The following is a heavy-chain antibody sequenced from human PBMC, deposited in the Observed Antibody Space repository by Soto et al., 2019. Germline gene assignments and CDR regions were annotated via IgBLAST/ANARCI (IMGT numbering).Heavy chain of an antibody. D-gene: IGHD3-10*01. Sequence: QVHLQEWGAGLLKPSQTLSLSCVVDGGAFNGYYWTWIRQPPGKGLEWIGEINHSGSVDYNPSLKRRIAISIDTSKKQFPPTLTSVTAADPAVYYCARAGAALVRGSIGGFDYWGQGSLVTVSS. J-gene: IGHJ4*02. V-gene: IGHV4-34*02. CDR3: ARAGAALVRGSIGGFDY. CDR1: GGAFNGYY. CDR2: INHSGSV.